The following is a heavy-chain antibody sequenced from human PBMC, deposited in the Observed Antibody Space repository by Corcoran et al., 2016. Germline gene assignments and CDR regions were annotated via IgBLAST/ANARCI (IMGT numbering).Heavy chain of an antibody. V-gene: IGHV4-34*01. Sequence: QVQLQQWGAGLLKPSETLSLTCAVYGGSFSGYYWSWIRQPPGKGLEWIGEINHSGSTNYNPSLKSRVTISVDTSKNQFSLKLSSVTAADTAVYYCARDRGESNGVWWGGEYYYYGMDVWGQGTTVTVSS. CDR3: ARDRGESNGVWWGGEYYYYGMDV. D-gene: IGHD2-8*01. J-gene: IGHJ6*02. CDR1: GGSFSGYY. CDR2: INHSGST.